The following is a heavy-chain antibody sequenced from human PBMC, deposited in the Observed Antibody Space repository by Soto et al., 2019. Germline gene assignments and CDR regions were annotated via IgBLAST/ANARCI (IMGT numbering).Heavy chain of an antibody. CDR1: GYTFTSYY. CDR3: AAAPGIAAAGTRSAFDI. CDR2: IIPIFGTA. V-gene: IGHV1-69*13. D-gene: IGHD6-13*01. Sequence: SVKVSCKASGYTFTSYYINWVRQATGQGFEWMGGIIPIFGTADYAQKFQGRVTITADESTSTAYMELSSLRSEDTAVYYCAAAPGIAAAGTRSAFDIWG. J-gene: IGHJ3*02.